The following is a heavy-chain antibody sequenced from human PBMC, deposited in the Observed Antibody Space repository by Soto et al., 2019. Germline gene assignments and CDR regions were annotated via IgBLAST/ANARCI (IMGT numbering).Heavy chain of an antibody. CDR2: IYYSANT. Sequence: ETLXLTCTVSGGSISSSSYYWGWIRKPPGKGLEWIGSIYYSANTYYNKQIKTRVTISVDTYKKKLSLKLSSLTAAETAVYYCARHLDYFDYWGQGTLVTVSS. J-gene: IGHJ4*02. CDR3: ARHLDYFDY. CDR1: GGSISSSSYY. V-gene: IGHV4-39*01.